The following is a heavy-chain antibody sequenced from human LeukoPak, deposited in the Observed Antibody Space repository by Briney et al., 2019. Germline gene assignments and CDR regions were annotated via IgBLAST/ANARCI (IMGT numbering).Heavy chain of an antibody. CDR2: MNPSGST. CDR1: GGSFSGYY. V-gene: IGHV4-34*01. Sequence: SETLSLTCAVYGGSFSGYYWTWIRQTPEKGLEWIGEMNPSGSTSYNPSLKSRVTISVDTSKNQFSLKLSSVTTADMAVYYCARGRQDVTMIVVVMSAVSYYLDVWGKGTTVTVS. J-gene: IGHJ6*03. CDR3: ARGRQDVTMIVVVMSAVSYYLDV. D-gene: IGHD3-22*01.